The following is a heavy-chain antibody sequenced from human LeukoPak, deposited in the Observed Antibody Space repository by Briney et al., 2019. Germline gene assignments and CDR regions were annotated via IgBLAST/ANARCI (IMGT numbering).Heavy chain of an antibody. CDR1: GYSFTSYW. Sequence: GESQKISCKGSGYSFTSYWIGWVRQMPGKGLEWVGIIYPDDSDTRYSPSFQDQVIIAADKSISTAYLQWRNLKASDTAMYYCARHYPGGDFFIDYWGQGTLVTVSS. CDR2: IYPDDSDT. J-gene: IGHJ4*02. D-gene: IGHD4-17*01. CDR3: ARHYPGGDFFIDY. V-gene: IGHV5-51*01.